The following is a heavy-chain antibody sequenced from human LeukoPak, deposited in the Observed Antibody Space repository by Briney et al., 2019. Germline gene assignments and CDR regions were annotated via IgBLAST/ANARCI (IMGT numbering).Heavy chain of an antibody. CDR1: GFTFDDYA. Sequence: GGSLRLSCAASGFTFDDYAMHWVRQAPGKGLEWVSGISWNSGSIGYADSVKGRFTISRDSAKNSLYLQMNSLRAEDMALYYCAKGARGTYYYYMDVWGKGTTVTVSS. J-gene: IGHJ6*03. CDR2: ISWNSGSI. V-gene: IGHV3-9*03. D-gene: IGHD3-10*01. CDR3: AKGARGTYYYYMDV.